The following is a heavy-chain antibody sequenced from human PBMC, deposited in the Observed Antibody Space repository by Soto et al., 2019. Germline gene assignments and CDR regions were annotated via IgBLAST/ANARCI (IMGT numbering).Heavy chain of an antibody. CDR1: GFTFSSYA. D-gene: IGHD2-15*01. V-gene: IGHV3-23*01. CDR2: ISGSGGGT. J-gene: IGHJ3*02. CDR3: AKGYCSGGSCYGIRGAFDI. Sequence: GGSLRLSCAASGFTFSSYAMSWVRQAPGKGLEWVSAISGSGGGTYYADSVKGRFTISRDNSKNTLYLQMNSLRAEDTAVYYCAKGYCSGGSCYGIRGAFDIWGQGTMVTVSS.